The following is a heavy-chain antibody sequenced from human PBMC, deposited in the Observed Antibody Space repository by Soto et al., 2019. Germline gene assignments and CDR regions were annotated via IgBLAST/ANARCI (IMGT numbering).Heavy chain of an antibody. J-gene: IGHJ5*02. CDR1: GGSISSGGYY. Sequence: KTSETLSLTCTVSGGSISSGGYYWSWIRQHPGKGLEWIGYIYYSGSTYYNPSLKSRVTISVDTSKNQFSLKLSSVTAADTAVYYCARDGGITGIPRVGWFDPWGQGTLVTVSS. V-gene: IGHV4-31*03. CDR3: ARDGGITGIPRVGWFDP. CDR2: IYYSGST. D-gene: IGHD1-20*01.